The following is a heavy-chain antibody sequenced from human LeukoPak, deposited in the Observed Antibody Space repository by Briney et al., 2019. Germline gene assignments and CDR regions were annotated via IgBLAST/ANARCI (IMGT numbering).Heavy chain of an antibody. V-gene: IGHV4-39*07. D-gene: IGHD2-2*02. CDR1: GGSISSSSYY. CDR3: ARPAPELGYCSSTSCYTPAFDI. Sequence: SETLSLTCTVSGGSISSSSYYWGWIRQPPGKGLEWIGSIYYSGSTYYNPSLKSRVTISVDTSKNQFSLKLSSVTAADTAVYYCARPAPELGYCSSTSCYTPAFDIWGQGTMVTVPS. CDR2: IYYSGST. J-gene: IGHJ3*02.